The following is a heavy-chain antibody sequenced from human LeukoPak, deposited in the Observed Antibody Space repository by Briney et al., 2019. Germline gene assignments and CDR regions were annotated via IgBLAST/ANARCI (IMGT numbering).Heavy chain of an antibody. CDR1: GFTFSSYA. CDR3: ASSPGAAGTAEFDY. J-gene: IGHJ4*02. D-gene: IGHD6-19*01. V-gene: IGHV3-30-3*01. Sequence: PGGSLRLSCAASGFTFSSYAMHWVRQAPGKGLEWVAVISYDGSNKYYADSVKGRFTISRDNSKNTLYLQMNSLRAEDTAVYYCASSPGAAGTAEFDYWGQGTLVTVSS. CDR2: ISYDGSNK.